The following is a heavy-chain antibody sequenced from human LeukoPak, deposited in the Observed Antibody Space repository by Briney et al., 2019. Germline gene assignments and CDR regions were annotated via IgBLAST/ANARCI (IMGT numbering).Heavy chain of an antibody. CDR1: GGSFSGYY. D-gene: IGHD3-10*01. CDR2: INHSGST. V-gene: IGHV4-34*01. J-gene: IGHJ5*02. CDR3: ARGRGEGRGISMVRGVRAPSYNWFDP. Sequence: SETLSLTCAVYGGSFSGYYWSWIRQPPGKGLEYIGEINHSGSTNYNPSLKSRVTISIDTSKNQFSLKLSSVTAADTAVYYCARGRGEGRGISMVRGVRAPSYNWFDPWGHGTLVTVSS.